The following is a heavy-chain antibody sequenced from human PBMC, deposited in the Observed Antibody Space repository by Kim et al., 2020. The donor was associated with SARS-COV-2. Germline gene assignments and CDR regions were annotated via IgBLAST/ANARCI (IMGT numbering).Heavy chain of an antibody. CDR1: GFTFSGSA. J-gene: IGHJ5*02. V-gene: IGHV3-73*01. Sequence: GGSLRLSCAASGFTFSGSAMHWVRQASGKGLEWVGCISSKANSYSTAYAASVKCRFTIHRDDSKNTAYLQMNSLKTEDTAVYYCTSITMVRGVTVDWFDPWGQGTLVTVSS. CDR3: TSITMVRGVTVDWFDP. CDR2: ISSKANSYST. D-gene: IGHD3-10*01.